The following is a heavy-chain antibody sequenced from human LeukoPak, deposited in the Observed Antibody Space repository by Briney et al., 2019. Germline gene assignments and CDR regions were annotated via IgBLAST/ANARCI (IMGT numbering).Heavy chain of an antibody. J-gene: IGHJ6*03. Sequence: PGGSLRLSCAASGFTFSSYSMNWVRQAPGKGLEWVSSISSSSSYIYYADSVNGRFTISRDNAKTSLYLQMNSLRDEDTAVYYCARDTDRSSWDVGDYYYYYMDVWGKGTTVTVSS. CDR1: GFTFSSYS. CDR3: ARDTDRSSWDVGDYYYYYMDV. D-gene: IGHD6-13*01. V-gene: IGHV3-21*01. CDR2: ISSSSSYI.